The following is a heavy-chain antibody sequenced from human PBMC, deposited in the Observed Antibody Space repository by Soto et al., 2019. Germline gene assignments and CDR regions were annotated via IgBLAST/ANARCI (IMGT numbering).Heavy chain of an antibody. CDR1: GFTFSSYA. J-gene: IGHJ4*02. CDR3: ARDLGDVSVSDLDYYDSSGYQAFDY. Sequence: GGSLRLSCAASGFTFSSYAMHWVRQAPGKGLEWVAVISYDGSNKYYADSVKGRFTISRDNSKNTLYLQMNSLRAEDTAVYYCARDLGDVSVSDLDYYDSSGYQAFDYWGQGTLVTVSS. V-gene: IGHV3-30-3*01. D-gene: IGHD3-22*01. CDR2: ISYDGSNK.